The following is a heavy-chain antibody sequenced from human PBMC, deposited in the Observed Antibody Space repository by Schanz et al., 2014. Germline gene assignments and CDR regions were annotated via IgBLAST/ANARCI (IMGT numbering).Heavy chain of an antibody. CDR2: IVGGGGRT. J-gene: IGHJ4*02. CDR1: GFTFSGYA. V-gene: IGHV3-23*01. Sequence: EVQLLESGGGLVQPGGSLRLSCAASGFTFSGYAMSWVRQAPGKGLEWVSSIVGGGGRTYYADPVKGRFTISRDNSKNTLDLQMNSLRAEDTAIYYCAKDLAAVGVFDYWGQGTLVTVSS. CDR3: AKDLAAVGVFDY. D-gene: IGHD6-13*01.